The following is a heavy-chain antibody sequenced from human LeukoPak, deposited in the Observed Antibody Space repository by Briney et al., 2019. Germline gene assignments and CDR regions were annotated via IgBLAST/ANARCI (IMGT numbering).Heavy chain of an antibody. CDR3: ARAGYSNRWDGVDY. CDR2: IYPGDSDT. CDR1: GYTFTNYW. Sequence: GESLKISCKGSGYTFTNYWIGWVRQLPGKGLEFMGIIYPGDSDTRYSPSFQGQVTISVDKSINTAYLQWSSLKASDSAMYYCARAGYSNRWDGVDYWGQGTLVTVSS. D-gene: IGHD2/OR15-2a*01. V-gene: IGHV5-51*01. J-gene: IGHJ4*02.